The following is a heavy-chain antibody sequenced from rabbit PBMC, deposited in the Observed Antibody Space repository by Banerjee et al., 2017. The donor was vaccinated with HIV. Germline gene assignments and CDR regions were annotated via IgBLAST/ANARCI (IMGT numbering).Heavy chain of an antibody. V-gene: IGHV1S40*01. J-gene: IGHJ4*01. CDR2: IYSGSSGRP. D-gene: IGHD6-1*01. CDR1: GFDFISNA. CDR3: ARRGFEYAYAFNL. Sequence: QSLEESGGDLVKPGASLTLTCTASGFDFISNAMCWVRQAPGKGLEWIACIYSGSSGRPYYASWAKGRFTISKASSTTVTLQMTSLTAADTATYFCARRGFEYAYAFNLWGPGTLVTVS.